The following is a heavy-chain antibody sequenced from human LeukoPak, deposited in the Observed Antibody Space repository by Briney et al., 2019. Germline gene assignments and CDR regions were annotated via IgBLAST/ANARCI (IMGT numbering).Heavy chain of an antibody. Sequence: ASVKVSCKASGGTFSSYAISWVRQAPGQGLEWMGGISPIFGTANYAQKFQGRVTITADKSTSTAYMELSSLRSEDTAVYYCARNCGGDCTYEYFQHWGQGTLVTVSS. CDR1: GGTFSSYA. V-gene: IGHV1-69*06. CDR2: ISPIFGTA. CDR3: ARNCGGDCTYEYFQH. J-gene: IGHJ1*01. D-gene: IGHD2-21*02.